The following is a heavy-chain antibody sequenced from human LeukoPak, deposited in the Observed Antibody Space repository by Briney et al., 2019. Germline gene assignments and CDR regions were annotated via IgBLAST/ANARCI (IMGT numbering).Heavy chain of an antibody. V-gene: IGHV1-18*01. J-gene: IGHJ3*02. D-gene: IGHD3-10*01. Sequence: ASVKVSCKASGYTFTSYGISWVRQAPGQGLEWMGWISAYNGNTNYAQKLQGRVTMTTDTSTSTAYMELSSLRSEDTAVYYCARELEKLLWFGEFDDVFDIWGQGTMVTVSS. CDR2: ISAYNGNT. CDR1: GYTFTSYG. CDR3: ARELEKLLWFGEFDDVFDI.